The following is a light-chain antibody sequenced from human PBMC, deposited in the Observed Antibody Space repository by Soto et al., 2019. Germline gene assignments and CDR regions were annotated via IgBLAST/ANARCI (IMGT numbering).Light chain of an antibody. CDR1: SSNVGTYNL. CDR3: CSYAGSSTSVV. CDR2: EGS. V-gene: IGLV2-23*01. Sequence: QSALTQPASVSGSPGQSITISCTGASSNVGTYNLVSWYQQHPSKAPKLMIYEGSKRPSAVSHRFSGSKSGNTASLTVSGLQAEDEADYYCCSYAGSSTSVVFGGGTKLTVL. J-gene: IGLJ3*02.